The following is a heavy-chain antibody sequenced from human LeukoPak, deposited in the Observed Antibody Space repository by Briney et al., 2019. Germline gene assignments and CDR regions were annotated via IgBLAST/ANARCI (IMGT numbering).Heavy chain of an antibody. D-gene: IGHD1-26*01. CDR3: AREGFQVGATRWFDP. J-gene: IGHJ5*02. Sequence: SVKVSCKASGYTFTSYAISWVRQAPGQGLEWMGGIIPIFGTANYAQKFQGRVTITADESTSTAYMELSSLRSEDTAVYYCAREGFQVGATRWFDPWGQGTLVTVSS. CDR1: GYTFTSYA. V-gene: IGHV1-69*13. CDR2: IIPIFGTA.